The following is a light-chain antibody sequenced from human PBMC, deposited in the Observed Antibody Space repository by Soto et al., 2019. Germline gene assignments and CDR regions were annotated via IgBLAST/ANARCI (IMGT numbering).Light chain of an antibody. CDR2: WAS. Sequence: DIVMTQSPDSLAVSLGERATINCRSSQSVFYSSHNKTDLAWYQQKPGQPPKFLIYWASTRESGVPDRLSGRGSGTDSTLTISCLQAEDVAVYYCQQDYGNPSCTFGQGTNLEIK. J-gene: IGKJ2*02. CDR3: QQDYGNPSCT. CDR1: QSVFYSSHNKTD. V-gene: IGKV4-1*01.